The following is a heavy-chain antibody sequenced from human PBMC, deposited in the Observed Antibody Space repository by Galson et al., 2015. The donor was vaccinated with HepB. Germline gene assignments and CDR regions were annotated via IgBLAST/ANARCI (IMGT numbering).Heavy chain of an antibody. CDR1: GFAFSSYA. Sequence: SLRLSCAASGFAFSSYAMSWVRQAPGKGLEWVSAISGSGGSTYYADSVKGRFTISRDNSKNTLYLQMNSLRAEDTAVYYCAKGGYELPSHFDYWGQGTLVTVSS. V-gene: IGHV3-23*01. CDR2: ISGSGGST. D-gene: IGHD5-12*01. J-gene: IGHJ4*02. CDR3: AKGGYELPSHFDY.